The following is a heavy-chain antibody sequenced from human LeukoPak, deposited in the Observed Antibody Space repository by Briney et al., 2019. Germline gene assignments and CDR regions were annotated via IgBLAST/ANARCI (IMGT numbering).Heavy chain of an antibody. J-gene: IGHJ3*02. D-gene: IGHD4-17*01. CDR1: GYTFTSYA. Sequence: ASVKVSCKASGYTFTSYAMNWVRQAPGQGLEWMGWINTNTGNPTYAQGFTGRFVFSLDTSVSTAYLQISSLKAEDTAVYYCARDRYSTTVTPVGAFDIWGQGTMVTVSS. CDR3: ARDRYSTTVTPVGAFDI. V-gene: IGHV7-4-1*02. CDR2: INTNTGNP.